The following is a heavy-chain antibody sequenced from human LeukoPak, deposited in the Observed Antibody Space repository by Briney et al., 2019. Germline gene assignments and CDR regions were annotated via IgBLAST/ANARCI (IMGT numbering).Heavy chain of an antibody. D-gene: IGHD3-9*01. CDR3: ARVGYDILTGSPYYYYGMDV. CDR1: GDSISSGDYY. V-gene: IGHV4-30-4*01. J-gene: IGHJ6*02. CDR2: IYYSGST. Sequence: SQTLSLTRSVSGDSISSGDYYWSWIRQSPGKGLEWIGYIYYSGSTYYNPSLKSRVTISVDTSKNQFSLKLSSVTAADTAVYYCARVGYDILTGSPYYYYGMDVWGQGTTVTVSS.